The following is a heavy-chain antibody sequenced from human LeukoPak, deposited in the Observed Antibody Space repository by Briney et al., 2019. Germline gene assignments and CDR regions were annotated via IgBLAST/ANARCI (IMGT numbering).Heavy chain of an antibody. J-gene: IGHJ4*02. Sequence: ASVKVSCKASGYTFTSYAMHWVRQAPGQRLEWMGWINAGNGNTKYSQKFQGRVTITRDTSASTAYMELSSLRSEDTAVYYCARDFGRFTKIVPDYWGQGTLVTVSS. CDR2: INAGNGNT. CDR3: ARDFGRFTKIVPDY. CDR1: GYTFTSYA. V-gene: IGHV1-3*01. D-gene: IGHD3-22*01.